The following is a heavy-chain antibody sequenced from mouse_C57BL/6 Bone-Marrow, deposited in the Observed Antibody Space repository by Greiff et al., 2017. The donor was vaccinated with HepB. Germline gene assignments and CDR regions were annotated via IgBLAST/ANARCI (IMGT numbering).Heavy chain of an antibody. V-gene: IGHV7-3*01. CDR3: ARPVYYGKGDWYFDV. CDR2: IRNKANGYTT. Sequence: EVKLVESGGGLVQPGGSLSLSCAASGFTFTDYYMSWVRQPPGKALEWLGFIRNKANGYTTEYSASVKGRFTISRDNSQSILYLQMNALRAEDSATYDCARPVYYGKGDWYFDVWGTGTTVTVSS. CDR1: GFTFTDYY. D-gene: IGHD1-1*01. J-gene: IGHJ1*03.